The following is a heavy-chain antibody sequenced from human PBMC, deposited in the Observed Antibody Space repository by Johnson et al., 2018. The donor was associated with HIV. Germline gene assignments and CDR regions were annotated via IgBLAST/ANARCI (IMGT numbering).Heavy chain of an antibody. CDR1: GFTFSSYA. D-gene: IGHD4-17*01. V-gene: IGHV3-30*04. CDR3: ARVTSPVTTARYGAFDI. J-gene: IGHJ3*02. CDR2: ISYDGSNK. Sequence: QVQLVESGGGLVQPGGSLRLSCAASGFTFSSYAMSWVRQAPGKGLEWVAVISYDGSNKYYADSVKGRFTISRDNSKNTLYLQMNSLRAEDTAVYYCARVTSPVTTARYGAFDIWGQGTMVTVSS.